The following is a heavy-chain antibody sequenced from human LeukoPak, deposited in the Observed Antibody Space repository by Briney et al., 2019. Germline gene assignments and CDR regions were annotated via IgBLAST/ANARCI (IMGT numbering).Heavy chain of an antibody. CDR1: GYILTSYV. V-gene: IGHV1-3*01. D-gene: IGHD6-19*01. CDR3: AKVNGWLVRGSIDY. J-gene: IGHJ4*02. Sequence: ASVKVSCKASGYILTSYVMHWVRQAPGQRLEWMGWINAGNGDIKYSQKFQGRVTITRDTSANTAHMELSSLRSEDTAVYYCAKVNGWLVRGSIDYWGQGTLVTVSS. CDR2: INAGNGDI.